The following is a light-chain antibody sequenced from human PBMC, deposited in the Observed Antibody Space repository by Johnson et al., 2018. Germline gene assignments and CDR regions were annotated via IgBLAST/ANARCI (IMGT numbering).Light chain of an antibody. CDR1: SSNIGNNY. J-gene: IGLJ1*01. Sequence: QSVLTQPPSVSAAPGQKVTISCSVSSSNIGNNYVSWYQQLPGTAPKLLIYENNKRPSGIPDRFSGSKSGTSATLGITGLQTWDEADYYCGTWDSSLSAGNVFGTGTKVTVL. V-gene: IGLV1-51*02. CDR3: GTWDSSLSAGNV. CDR2: ENN.